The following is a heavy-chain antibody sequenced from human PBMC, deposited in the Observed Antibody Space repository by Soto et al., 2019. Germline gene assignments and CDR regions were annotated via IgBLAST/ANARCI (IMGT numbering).Heavy chain of an antibody. CDR2: IYPSVSS. V-gene: IGHV4-38-2*02. CDR1: GFAISRGYY. D-gene: IGHD1-1*01. J-gene: IGHJ4*02. Sequence: SETLSLTCSVSGFAISRGYYWSWVRQPPGKGLEWIGSIYPSVSSYHNPSLAARLRLSIDTSKNQFTLNLTSVTAADTALYFCAREKVGTTFFDNWGQGIQVTVSS. CDR3: AREKVGTTFFDN.